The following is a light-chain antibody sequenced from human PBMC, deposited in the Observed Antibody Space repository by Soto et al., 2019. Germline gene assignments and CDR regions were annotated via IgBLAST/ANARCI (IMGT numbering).Light chain of an antibody. V-gene: IGKV3-15*01. CDR3: QQYNDWPPKIT. J-gene: IGKJ5*01. CDR2: DAS. CDR1: QSVSSY. Sequence: IVLTQSPATLSLSPGERATLSCRASQSVSSYLAWYQQKPGQAPRLLIYDASNRATGIPARFSGSGSGTEFTLTISSLQSEDFAVYYCQQYNDWPPKITFGQGTRLEIK.